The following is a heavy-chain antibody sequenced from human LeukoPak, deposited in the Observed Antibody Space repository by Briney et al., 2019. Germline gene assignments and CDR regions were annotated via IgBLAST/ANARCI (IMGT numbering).Heavy chain of an antibody. V-gene: IGHV4-59*01. CDR3: ARQYSYGPNWFDP. CDR2: TYYSGST. D-gene: IGHD5-18*01. J-gene: IGHJ5*02. Sequence: SETLSLTCSVSGGSISSYYWSCIRQPPGKALEWIGYTYYSGSTNYNPSLKSRVTISVDTSKNQFSLKLSSVTAADTAVYYCARQYSYGPNWFDPWGQGTLVTVSS. CDR1: GGSISSYY.